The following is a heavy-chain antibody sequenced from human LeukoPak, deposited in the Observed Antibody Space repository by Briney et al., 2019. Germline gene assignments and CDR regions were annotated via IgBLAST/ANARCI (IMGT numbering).Heavy chain of an antibody. Sequence: SVNVSCKASGYTFTINYIHWVRQAPGQGLEWMGLFNPSGGSTTYAQMFQGRVTMTRDTSTSTVYLELSSLRSEDTAVYYCAKGGVAGTFDYWGQGTQVTVSS. CDR3: AKGGVAGTFDY. D-gene: IGHD6-19*01. CDR2: FNPSGGST. CDR1: GYTFTINY. J-gene: IGHJ4*02. V-gene: IGHV1-46*01.